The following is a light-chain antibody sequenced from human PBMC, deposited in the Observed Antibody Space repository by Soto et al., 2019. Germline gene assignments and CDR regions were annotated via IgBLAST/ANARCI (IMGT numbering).Light chain of an antibody. CDR3: SSYTSSNTRV. CDR1: SSDVGGYNY. V-gene: IGLV2-14*03. CDR2: DVT. Sequence: QSALTQPASVSGSPGQSITISCTGTSSDVGGYNYVSWYQQHPGKAPKLMIYDVTNRPSGVSNRFSGSKSGNTASLTISGLQADDEADYYCSSYTSSNTRVCGSGTKVTVL. J-gene: IGLJ1*01.